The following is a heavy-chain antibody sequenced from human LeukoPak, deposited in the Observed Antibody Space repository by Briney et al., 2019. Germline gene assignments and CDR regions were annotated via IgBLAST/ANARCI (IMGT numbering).Heavy chain of an antibody. D-gene: IGHD1-26*01. Sequence: PSETLSLTCTVSGGSISSGDYYWNWIRQHPEKSLEWIGYIFYSGSAYYNPSLKSRVTISVDTSKNQFSLNLTSVTAADTAVYYCSRESGPFSPFGFWGQGTLVSVHS. J-gene: IGHJ4*02. CDR3: SRESGPFSPFGF. V-gene: IGHV4-31*03. CDR2: IFYSGSA. CDR1: GGSISSGDYY.